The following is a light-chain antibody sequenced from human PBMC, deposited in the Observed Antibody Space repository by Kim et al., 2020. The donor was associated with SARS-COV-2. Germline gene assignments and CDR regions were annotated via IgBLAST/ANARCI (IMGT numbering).Light chain of an antibody. V-gene: IGLV6-57*03. CDR1: SGSIASNY. J-gene: IGLJ3*02. Sequence: NFMLTQPHSVSESPGKTVTISCTRSSGSIASNYVQWYQQRPGSAPTTVIYEDNQRPSGVPDRFSGSIDSSSNSASLTISGLKTEDEAEYYCQSYVSSIYLVFGGGTQLTVL. CDR3: QSYVSSIYLV. CDR2: EDN.